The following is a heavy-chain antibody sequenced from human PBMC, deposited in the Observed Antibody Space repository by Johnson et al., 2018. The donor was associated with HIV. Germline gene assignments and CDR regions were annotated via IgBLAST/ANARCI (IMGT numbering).Heavy chain of an antibody. CDR2: IKSKTDGGTT. Sequence: VQLVESGGGLVKPGGSLRLSCAASGFTFSNAWMSWVRQAPGKGLEWVGRIKSKTDGGTTDYAAPVKGRFTISRDDSKNTLYLQMNSLRAEDTAVYYCAKDREYYGILTGYYISLSSWDAFDIWGQGTMVTVSS. CDR1: GFTFSNAW. D-gene: IGHD3-9*01. CDR3: AKDREYYGILTGYYISLSSWDAFDI. J-gene: IGHJ3*02. V-gene: IGHV3-15*01.